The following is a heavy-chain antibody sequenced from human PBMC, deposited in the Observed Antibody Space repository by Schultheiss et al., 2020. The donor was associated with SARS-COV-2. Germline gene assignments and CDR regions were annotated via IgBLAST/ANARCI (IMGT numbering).Heavy chain of an antibody. CDR2: IIPIFGTA. D-gene: IGHD6-19*01. Sequence: KISCKASGGTFSSYAISWVRQAPGQGLEWMGGIIPIFGTANYAQKFQGRVTITADESTSTAYMELSSLRSEDTAVYYCAREAAVAENYYYYGMDVWGQGTTVTVSS. V-gene: IGHV1-69*01. J-gene: IGHJ6*02. CDR1: GGTFSSYA. CDR3: AREAAVAENYYYYGMDV.